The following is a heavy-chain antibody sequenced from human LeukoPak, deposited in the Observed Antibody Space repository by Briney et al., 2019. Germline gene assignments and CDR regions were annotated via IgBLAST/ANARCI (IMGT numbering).Heavy chain of an antibody. J-gene: IGHJ6*02. CDR2: ISSSSSYI. Sequence: PGGSLRLSCAASGFTSSSYSMNWVRQAPGKGLEWVSSISSSSSYIYYADSVKGRFTISRDNAENSLYLQMNSLRAEDTAVYYCARDRRYYDSSGYYYYYGMDVWGQGTTVTVSS. CDR1: GFTSSSYS. CDR3: ARDRRYYDSSGYYYYYGMDV. V-gene: IGHV3-21*01. D-gene: IGHD3-22*01.